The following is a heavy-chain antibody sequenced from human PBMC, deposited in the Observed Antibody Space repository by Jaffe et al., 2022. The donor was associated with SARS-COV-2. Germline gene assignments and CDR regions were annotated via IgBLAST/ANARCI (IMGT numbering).Heavy chain of an antibody. Sequence: QVQLVESGGGVVQPGRSLRLSCAASGFTFSSYGMHWVRQAPGKGLEWVAVISYDGSNKYYADSVKGRFTISRDNSKNTLYLQMNSLRAEDTAVYYCAKGTGDYWGQGTLVTVSS. D-gene: IGHD2-2*01. CDR1: GFTFSSYG. CDR3: AKGTGDY. V-gene: IGHV3-30*18. CDR2: ISYDGSNK. J-gene: IGHJ4*02.